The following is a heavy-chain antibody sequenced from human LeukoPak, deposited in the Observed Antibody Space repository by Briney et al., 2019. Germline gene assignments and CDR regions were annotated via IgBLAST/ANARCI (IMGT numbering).Heavy chain of an antibody. CDR3: ARHVGGGSRTGFDI. D-gene: IGHD1-14*01. Sequence: PSETLSLTCTVSGGSMSSYYWSWIRQPPGKGLEWIAYIYYSGSTSYNPSLKSRVTILVDTSNNQFSLKLSSVTAADTAVYYCARHVGGGSRTGFDIWGQGTLVTVSS. CDR1: GGSMSSYY. J-gene: IGHJ4*02. V-gene: IGHV4-59*08. CDR2: IYYSGST.